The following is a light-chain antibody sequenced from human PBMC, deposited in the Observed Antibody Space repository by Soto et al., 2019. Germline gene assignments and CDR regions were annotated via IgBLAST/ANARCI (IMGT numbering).Light chain of an antibody. J-gene: IGKJ4*01. CDR3: QQFDSSPT. Sequence: EIVLTQSPGTLSLSPGESATLSCRASQTVSRSYFVWYQQKPGQAPRLLIYGASARAPGIPDRFRGTGSGTESTLTISRLEPEDFAVYFCQQFDSSPTFGGGTKVEIK. V-gene: IGKV3-20*01. CDR1: QTVSRSY. CDR2: GAS.